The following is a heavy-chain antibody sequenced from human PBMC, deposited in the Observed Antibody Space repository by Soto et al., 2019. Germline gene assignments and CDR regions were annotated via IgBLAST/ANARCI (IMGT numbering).Heavy chain of an antibody. CDR1: GFTFSSYA. J-gene: IGHJ4*02. CDR2: LSGSGGST. Sequence: VGSLRLSCAASGFTFSSYAMSWVRQAPGKGLEWFAALSGSGGSTYYADSVKGRFTSSRDNSKNTLYLQMNSLRAEDTAVYYCAKLVYSYGLVYWGQGTLVTVSS. D-gene: IGHD5-18*01. CDR3: AKLVYSYGLVY. V-gene: IGHV3-23*01.